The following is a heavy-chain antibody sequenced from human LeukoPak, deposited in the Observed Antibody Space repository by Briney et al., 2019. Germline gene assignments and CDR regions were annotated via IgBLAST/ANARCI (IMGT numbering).Heavy chain of an antibody. D-gene: IGHD1-1*01. CDR1: GFTFDDYA. J-gene: IGHJ4*02. V-gene: IGHV4-34*01. CDR3: ARRDWNDHYFDY. CDR2: INHSGST. Sequence: GSLRLSCAASGFTFDDYAMHWVRQAPGEGLEWIGEINHSGSTNYNPSLKSRVTISVDTSKNQFSLKLSSVTAADTAVYYCARRDWNDHYFDYWGQGTLVTVSS.